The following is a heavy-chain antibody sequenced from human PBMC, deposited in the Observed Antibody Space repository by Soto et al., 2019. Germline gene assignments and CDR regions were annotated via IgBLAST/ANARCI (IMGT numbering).Heavy chain of an antibody. D-gene: IGHD2-2*01. CDR2: IYDTGGT. V-gene: IGHV4-59*11. CDR3: ARYYCNSDTCYFFDY. Sequence: SETLSLTCTVSGGSISSHYWSWVRQTPGKGLEWIGYIYDTGGTNYNPSLKSRVSLSVDTSKNQFSLKLSSVTAADTAVYYCARYYCNSDTCYFFDYWGQGTLVTVSS. J-gene: IGHJ4*02. CDR1: GGSISSHY.